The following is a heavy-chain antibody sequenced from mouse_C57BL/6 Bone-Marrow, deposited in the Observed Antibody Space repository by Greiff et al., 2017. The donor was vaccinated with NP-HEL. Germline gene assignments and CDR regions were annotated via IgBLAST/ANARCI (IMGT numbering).Heavy chain of an antibody. D-gene: IGHD1-2*01. CDR1: GYSFTGYY. CDR3: ARIHYYDYFDY. J-gene: IGHJ2*01. CDR2: INPSTGGT. V-gene: IGHV1-42*01. Sequence: DVQLQESGPELVKPGASVKISCKASGYSFTGYYMNWVKQSPEKSLEWIGEINPSTGGTTYNQKFKAKATLTVDKSSSTAYMQLKSLTSEDSAVYYCARIHYYDYFDYWGQGTTLTVSS.